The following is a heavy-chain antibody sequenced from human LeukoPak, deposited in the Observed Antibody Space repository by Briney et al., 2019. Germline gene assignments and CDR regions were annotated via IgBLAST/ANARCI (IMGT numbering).Heavy chain of an antibody. CDR2: IKQDGSEK. Sequence: GGSLRLSCAASGLTFSTYWMSWVRQAPGKGLEWVANIKQDGSEKYYVDSVKGRFTISRDNAKNSLYLQMNSLRAEDTAVYYCARVVDGCSFDYWGQGTLVTVSS. CDR3: ARVVDGCSFDY. J-gene: IGHJ4*02. D-gene: IGHD4/OR15-4a*01. CDR1: GLTFSTYW. V-gene: IGHV3-7*01.